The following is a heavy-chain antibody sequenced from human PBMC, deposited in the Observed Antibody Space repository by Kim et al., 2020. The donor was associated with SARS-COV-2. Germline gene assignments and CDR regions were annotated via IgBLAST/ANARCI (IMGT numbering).Heavy chain of an antibody. CDR3: ARDYRYFDQGGDYYYYGMDV. J-gene: IGHJ6*02. CDR2: IYSGGST. CDR1: GFTVSSNY. Sequence: GGSLRLSCAASGFTVSSNYMSWVRQAPGKGLEWVSVIYSGGSTYYADSVKGRFTISRDNSKNTLYLQMNSLRAEDTAVYYCARDYRYFDQGGDYYYYGMDVWGQGTTVTVSS. D-gene: IGHD3-9*01. V-gene: IGHV3-53*01.